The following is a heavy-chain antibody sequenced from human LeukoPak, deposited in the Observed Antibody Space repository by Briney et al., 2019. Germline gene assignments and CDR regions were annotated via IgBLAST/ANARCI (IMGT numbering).Heavy chain of an antibody. CDR2: ISGYNGNT. J-gene: IGHJ4*02. CDR3: ASVGSGYVY. D-gene: IGHD5-12*01. V-gene: IGHV1-18*01. Sequence: ASVKVSCKASGYTFTSYGISWVRQAPGQGLEWMGWISGYNGNTNYAQKFQGRVTMTRDTSTSTAYMELSSLRSEDTAVYYCASVGSGYVYWGQGTLVTVSS. CDR1: GYTFTSYG.